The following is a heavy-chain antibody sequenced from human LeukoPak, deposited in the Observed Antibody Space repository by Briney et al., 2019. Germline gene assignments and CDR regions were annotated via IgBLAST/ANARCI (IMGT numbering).Heavy chain of an antibody. V-gene: IGHV3-21*01. CDR1: GFTFSSYS. Sequence: PGGSLRLSCAASGFTFSSYSMNRVRQAPGKGLEWVSSISSSSSYIYYADSVKGRFTISRDNAKNSLYLQMNSLRAEDTAVYYCARDMYSSSFNWFDPWGQGTLVTVSS. CDR2: ISSSSSYI. CDR3: ARDMYSSSFNWFDP. D-gene: IGHD6-6*01. J-gene: IGHJ5*02.